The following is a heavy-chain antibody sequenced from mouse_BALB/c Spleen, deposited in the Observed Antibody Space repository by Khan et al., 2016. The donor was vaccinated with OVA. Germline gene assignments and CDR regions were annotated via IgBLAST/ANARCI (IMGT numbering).Heavy chain of an antibody. CDR2: IYPGDGDT. CDR3: ASHYGHYFDY. Sequence: VQLQQSGAELARPGASVKLSCKASGYTFTRYWMLWVKQRPGQGLEWIGAIYPGDGDTKYTHKFKGKATLTADESSSAAYMQLSRLASEDSAVYYCASHYGHYFDYWGQGTTLTVSS. D-gene: IGHD1-1*02. CDR1: GYTFTRYW. J-gene: IGHJ2*01. V-gene: IGHV1-87*01.